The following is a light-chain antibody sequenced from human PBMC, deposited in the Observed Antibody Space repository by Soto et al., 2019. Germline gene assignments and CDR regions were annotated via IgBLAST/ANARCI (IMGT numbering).Light chain of an antibody. CDR3: QQSFGAPRT. V-gene: IGKV1-39*01. J-gene: IGKJ1*01. CDR2: GAY. Sequence: DIQMTQSPSSLSASLGDRVTVTCRASQSISTYLNWFQQRPGKAPKLLIYGAYTLQDGVPSRFSGSGSEKEFTLTISSLQPEEYATYYCQQSFGAPRTFGQGTRVDIK. CDR1: QSISTY.